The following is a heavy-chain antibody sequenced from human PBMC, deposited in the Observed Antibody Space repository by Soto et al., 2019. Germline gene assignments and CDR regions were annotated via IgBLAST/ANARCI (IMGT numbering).Heavy chain of an antibody. D-gene: IGHD3-3*01. V-gene: IGHV1-18*01. CDR1: GYTFTSYG. CDR3: ARDSYDFWSGYPGHYYYYYGMDV. J-gene: IGHJ6*02. CDR2: ISAYNGNT. Sequence: ASVKVSCKASGYTFTSYGISWVRQAPGQGLEWMGWISAYNGNTNYAQKLQGRVTMTTDTSTSTAYTELRSLRSDDTAVYYCARDSYDFWSGYPGHYYYYYGMDVWGQGTTVTVSS.